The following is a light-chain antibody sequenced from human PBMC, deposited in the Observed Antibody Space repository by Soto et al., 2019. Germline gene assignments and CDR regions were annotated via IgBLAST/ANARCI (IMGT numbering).Light chain of an antibody. V-gene: IGKV1-9*01. J-gene: IGKJ5*01. CDR1: QGISSY. CDR3: QQLNSYRVT. Sequence: DIQLTQSPSFLSASVGDRVTITCRASQGISSYLAWYQQKPGKAPKLLIYAASTLQSGVPSRFSGSRSGTEFTLTISSLQPEDFVTYYCQQLNSYRVTFGQGTRLEIK. CDR2: AAS.